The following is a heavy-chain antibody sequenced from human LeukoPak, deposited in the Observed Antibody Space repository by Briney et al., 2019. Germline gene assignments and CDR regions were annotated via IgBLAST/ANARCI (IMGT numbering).Heavy chain of an antibody. J-gene: IGHJ4*02. CDR3: ARDQVGATPFDY. D-gene: IGHD1-26*01. CDR1: GFTFRNAW. Sequence: PGGSLRLSCAASGFTFRNAWMSWVRQAPGKGLEWVSSISSSSSYIYYADSVKGRFTISRDNAKNSLYLQMNSLRAEDTAVYYCARDQVGATPFDYWGQGTLVTVSS. CDR2: ISSSSSYI. V-gene: IGHV3-21*01.